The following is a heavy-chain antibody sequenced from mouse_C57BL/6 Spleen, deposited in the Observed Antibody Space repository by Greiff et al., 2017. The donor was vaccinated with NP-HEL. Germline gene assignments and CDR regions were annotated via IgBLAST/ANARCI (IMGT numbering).Heavy chain of an antibody. V-gene: IGHV1-18*01. D-gene: IGHD2-5*01. CDR1: GYTFTDYN. CDR2: INPNNGGT. CDR3: ARSEYSNYVLHYYAMDY. Sequence: EVQLQESGPELVKPGASVKIPCKASGYTFTDYNMDWVKQSHGKSLEWIGDINPNNGGTIYNQKFKGKATLTVDKSSSTAYMELRSLTSEDTAVYYCARSEYSNYVLHYYAMDYWGQGTSVTVSS. J-gene: IGHJ4*01.